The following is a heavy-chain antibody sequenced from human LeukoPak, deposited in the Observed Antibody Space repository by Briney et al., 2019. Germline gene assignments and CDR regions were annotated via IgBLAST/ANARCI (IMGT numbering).Heavy chain of an antibody. CDR1: GFTVSSNY. D-gene: IGHD3-22*01. CDR2: IYSGGST. V-gene: IGHV3-53*01. J-gene: IGHJ4*02. Sequence: GGSLRLSCAASGFTVSSNYMSWVRQAPGQGLEWVSVIYSGGSTYYADSVKGRFTISRDNSKNTLYLQMNSLRAEDTAVYYCARVRRTYYYDSSGYYYHYWGRGTLVTVSS. CDR3: ARVRRTYYYDSSGYYYHY.